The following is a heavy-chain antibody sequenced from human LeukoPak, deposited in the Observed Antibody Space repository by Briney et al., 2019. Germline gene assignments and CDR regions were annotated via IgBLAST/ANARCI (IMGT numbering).Heavy chain of an antibody. CDR1: GFTFSSYS. CDR3: AREQYCSSTSCYPDFDY. CDR2: ISRSSSTI. D-gene: IGHD2-2*01. Sequence: PGGSLRLSCAASGFTFSSYSMNWVRQAPGKGLEWVSYISRSSSTIYYADPVKGRFTISRDNAKNSLYLQMNSLTAEDTAVYYCAREQYCSSTSCYPDFDYWGQGTLVTVSS. V-gene: IGHV3-48*01. J-gene: IGHJ4*02.